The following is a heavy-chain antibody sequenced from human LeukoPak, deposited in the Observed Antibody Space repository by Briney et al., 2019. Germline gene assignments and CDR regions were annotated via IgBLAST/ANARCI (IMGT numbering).Heavy chain of an antibody. V-gene: IGHV4-39*07. CDR1: GGSISSSSYY. Sequence: PSETLSLTCTVSGGSISSSSYYWGWIRQPPGKGLEWIGEINHSGSTNYNPSLKSRVTISVDTSKNQFSLKLSSVTAAGTAVYYCARLDLWFGDPKPRSWGQGTLVTVSS. CDR2: INHSGST. J-gene: IGHJ4*02. D-gene: IGHD3-10*01. CDR3: ARLDLWFGDPKPRS.